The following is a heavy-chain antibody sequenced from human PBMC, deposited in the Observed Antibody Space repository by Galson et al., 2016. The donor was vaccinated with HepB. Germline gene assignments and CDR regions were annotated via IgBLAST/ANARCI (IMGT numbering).Heavy chain of an antibody. V-gene: IGHV3-7*01. CDR3: ARFWHTTKKFDP. D-gene: IGHD1-14*01. J-gene: IGHJ5*02. CDR1: GFTFSSFW. Sequence: SLRLSCAASGFTFSSFWMSWVRQAPGKGLELVANIKLDGREKYYVDSVKGRFTISRDNAKNSVYLQMNRLRAEDTAVYYCARFWHTTKKFDPWGQGTLVTFSS. CDR2: IKLDGREK.